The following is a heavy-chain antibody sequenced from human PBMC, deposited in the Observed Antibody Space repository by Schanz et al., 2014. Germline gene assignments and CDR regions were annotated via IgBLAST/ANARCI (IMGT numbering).Heavy chain of an antibody. J-gene: IGHJ4*02. V-gene: IGHV3-33*05. D-gene: IGHD3-9*01. CDR1: GFNFANHA. CDR2: ISSDGSKK. Sequence: VKLVESGGGVVQPERSLRLSCAASGFNFANHAIHWVRQGQGNGLQWVAVISSDGSKKLYADSVKARFTISRDNSKNSVSLQMDSLRAEDTAVYYCAKHVRSLTGNDYWGQGTLVTVSS. CDR3: AKHVRSLTGNDY.